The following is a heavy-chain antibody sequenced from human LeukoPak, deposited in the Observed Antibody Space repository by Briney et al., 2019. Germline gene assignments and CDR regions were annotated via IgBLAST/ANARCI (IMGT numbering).Heavy chain of an antibody. CDR2: INNSGST. CDR3: TRERSTPGINWFDP. D-gene: IGHD2-2*01. V-gene: IGHV4-34*01. CDR1: GESFSAYS. J-gene: IGHJ5*02. Sequence: SETLSLTCAVYGESFSAYSWNWIRQSPGKGLEWIGEINNSGSTNYNPSLKSRVTISVDTSKNQTSKRQFSLKLNSVTAADTAVYYCTRERSTPGINWFDPWGQGTLVTVSS.